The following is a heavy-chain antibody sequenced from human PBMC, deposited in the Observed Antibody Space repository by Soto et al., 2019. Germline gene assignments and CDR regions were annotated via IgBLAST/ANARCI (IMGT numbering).Heavy chain of an antibody. Sequence: EVQLVESGGGLVQPGRSLRLSCAASGFTFDDYAMHWVRQAPGKGLEWVSGISRNSGSIGYADSVKGRFTISRDNAKNSLYLQMNSLRAEDTALYYCAKGYYYDSSGYYYVPFDYWGQGTLVTVSS. CDR2: ISRNSGSI. J-gene: IGHJ4*02. CDR1: GFTFDDYA. D-gene: IGHD3-22*01. V-gene: IGHV3-9*01. CDR3: AKGYYYDSSGYYYVPFDY.